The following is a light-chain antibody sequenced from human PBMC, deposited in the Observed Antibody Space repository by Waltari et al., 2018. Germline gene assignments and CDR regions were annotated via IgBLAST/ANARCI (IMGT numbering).Light chain of an antibody. V-gene: IGKV3-20*01. CDR3: QHYVRLPVT. Sequence: EIVLTQSPGTLSLSPGERATLSCRASQSVSRVLAWYQQKPGQAPRLLIYCASNRATGIPDRFSGSGSGTDFSLTISRLDPEDFAVYYCQHYVRLPVTFGQGTKVEIK. CDR1: QSVSRV. J-gene: IGKJ1*01. CDR2: CAS.